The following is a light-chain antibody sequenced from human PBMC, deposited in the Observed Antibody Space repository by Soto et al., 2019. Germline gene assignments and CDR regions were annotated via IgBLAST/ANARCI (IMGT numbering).Light chain of an antibody. CDR3: QQYNNWPPIT. V-gene: IGKV3-15*01. J-gene: IGKJ1*01. CDR1: QSINRH. CDR2: DAS. Sequence: EIVLTQSPATLSLSPAERATLSCRASQSINRHLAWYRQKPGQAPRLLIYDASTRATGIPARFSGGGSGTEFTLSISSLQSEDFAVYYCQQYNNWPPITFGQGTKVDIK.